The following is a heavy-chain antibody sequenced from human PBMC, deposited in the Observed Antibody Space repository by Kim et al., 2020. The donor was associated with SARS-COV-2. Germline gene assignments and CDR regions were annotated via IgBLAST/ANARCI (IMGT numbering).Heavy chain of an antibody. CDR3: ALWEKTTHFDY. CDR1: VFTFSSYG. J-gene: IGHJ4*02. D-gene: IGHD1-26*01. V-gene: IGHV3-30*03. CDR2: ISYDGSNK. Sequence: GGSLRLSCAASVFTFSSYGMHWVRQAPGKGLEWVAVISYDGSNKYYADSVKGRFTISRDNSKNTLYLQMNSLRAEDTAVYYCALWEKTTHFDYWGQGTLVTVSS.